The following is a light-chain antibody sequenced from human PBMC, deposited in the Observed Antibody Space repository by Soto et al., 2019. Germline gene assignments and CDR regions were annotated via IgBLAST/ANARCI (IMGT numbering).Light chain of an antibody. CDR3: FSYKSFDTYV. Sequence: QSVLTHPASVSASPGQSITISCTGTSTDIGAYKFVSWYQQHPGKAPKLMIYDVTSRPSGVSNRFSGSKSGNTASLIISGLQAEDEDDYYCFSYKSFDTYVFGTGTKVTVL. CDR2: DVT. CDR1: STDIGAYKF. V-gene: IGLV2-14*03. J-gene: IGLJ1*01.